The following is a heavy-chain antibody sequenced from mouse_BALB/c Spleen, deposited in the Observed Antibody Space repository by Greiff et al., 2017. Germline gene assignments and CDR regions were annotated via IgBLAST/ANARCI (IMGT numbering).Heavy chain of an antibody. CDR2: ISSGSSTI. CDR3: ARGYGYDAWFAY. CDR1: GFTFSSFG. Sequence: EVQLVESGGGLVQPGGSRKLSCAASGFTFSSFGMHWVRQAPEKGLEWVAYISSGSSTIYYADTVKGRFTISRDNPKNTLFLQMTSLRSEDTAMYYCARGYGYDAWFAYWGQGTLVTVSA. J-gene: IGHJ3*01. D-gene: IGHD2-2*01. V-gene: IGHV5-17*02.